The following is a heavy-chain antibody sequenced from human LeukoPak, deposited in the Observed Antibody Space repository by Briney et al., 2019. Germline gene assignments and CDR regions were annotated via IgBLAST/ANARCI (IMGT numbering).Heavy chain of an antibody. J-gene: IGHJ5*02. CDR1: GFTFSSYW. D-gene: IGHD2-2*01. V-gene: IGHV4-4*02. CDR3: ARIMGRGYCSSTSCRGDWFDP. CDR2: IYHSGST. Sequence: GSLRLSCAASGFTFSSYWMTWVRQPPGKGLEWIGEIYHSGSTNYNPSLKSRVTISVDKSKNQFSLKLSSVTAADTAVYYCARIMGRGYCSSTSCRGDWFDPWGQGTLVTVSS.